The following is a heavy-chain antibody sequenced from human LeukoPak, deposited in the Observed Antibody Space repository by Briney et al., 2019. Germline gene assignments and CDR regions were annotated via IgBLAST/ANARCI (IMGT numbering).Heavy chain of an antibody. V-gene: IGHV1-2*06. CDR1: GYTFTGYY. Sequence: ASVKVSCKASGYTFTGYYMNWVRQAPGQGLEWMGRITPNSGGTNYAQKFQGRDTMTRDTSISTACMELSRLRSDDTAVYYCARVGDGLNDAFDIWGRGTMVTVSS. CDR2: ITPNSGGT. D-gene: IGHD5-24*01. CDR3: ARVGDGLNDAFDI. J-gene: IGHJ3*02.